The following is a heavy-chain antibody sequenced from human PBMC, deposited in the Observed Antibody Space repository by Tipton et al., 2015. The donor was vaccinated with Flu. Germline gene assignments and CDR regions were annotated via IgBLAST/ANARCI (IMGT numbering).Heavy chain of an antibody. CDR2: IKQDGGEE. Sequence: GSLRLSCAASGFTFSSYWMSWVRQAPGKGLEWVANIKQDGGEEYYVDSVKDRFTIYRDNAKNSLFLQMSSLRAEDTAVYYCARDLRSYGLDYWGQGTLVTVSS. CDR1: GFTFSSYW. J-gene: IGHJ4*02. D-gene: IGHD5-18*01. CDR3: ARDLRSYGLDY. V-gene: IGHV3-7*01.